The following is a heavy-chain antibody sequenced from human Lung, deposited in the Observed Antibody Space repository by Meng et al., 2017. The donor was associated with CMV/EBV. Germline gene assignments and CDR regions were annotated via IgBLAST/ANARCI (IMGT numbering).Heavy chain of an antibody. CDR1: GGSISSSNW. CDR3: ASFPPPGKQWLVTDY. D-gene: IGHD6-19*01. J-gene: IGHJ4*02. V-gene: IGHV4-4*02. CDR2: IYHSGST. Sequence: QVQLQESGPGRGKPLGTLSLTCAVSGGSISSSNWWSWVRQPPGKGLEWIGEIYHSGSTNYNPSLKSRVTISVDKSKNQFSLKLSSVTAADTAVYYCASFPPPGKQWLVTDYWGQGTLVTVSS.